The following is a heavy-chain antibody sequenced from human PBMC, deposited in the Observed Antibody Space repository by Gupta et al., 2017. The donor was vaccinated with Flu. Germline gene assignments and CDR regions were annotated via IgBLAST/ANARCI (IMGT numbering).Heavy chain of an antibody. Sequence: FTFSQSGMNWVRQAPGKGLEWLSYIHKTSESTYYADSVKGRFTISRDNAKNSLYLQMNSLRAEDTAVYYCARDDWDNSGSYWGQGTLVTVSS. V-gene: IGHV3-48*01. CDR1: FTFSQSG. J-gene: IGHJ4*02. CDR2: IHKTSEST. D-gene: IGHD3-22*01. CDR3: ARDDWDNSGSY.